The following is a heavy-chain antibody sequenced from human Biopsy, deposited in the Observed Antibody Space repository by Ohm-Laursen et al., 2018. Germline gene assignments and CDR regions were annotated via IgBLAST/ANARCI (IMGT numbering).Heavy chain of an antibody. Sequence: GSLRLSCAASGFTVSSNYMSWVRQAPGKGLEWVSFIYSGGTTYYADSVKGRFTISRDNSKNTLYLQMNSLRAEDTAVYYCARDTRWSPYSMDVWGQGTTVTVSS. J-gene: IGHJ6*02. D-gene: IGHD4-23*01. CDR3: ARDTRWSPYSMDV. CDR2: IYSGGTT. CDR1: GFTVSSNY. V-gene: IGHV3-53*01.